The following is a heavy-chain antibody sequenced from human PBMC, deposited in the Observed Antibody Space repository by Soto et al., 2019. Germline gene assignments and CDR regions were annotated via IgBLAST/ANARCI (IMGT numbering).Heavy chain of an antibody. CDR3: AKGDALYDY. CDR2: ISGSGVST. CDR1: GFTFSSYA. V-gene: IGHV3-23*01. D-gene: IGHD2-2*01. J-gene: IGHJ4*02. Sequence: TGGSLTLSCAASGFTFSSYAMSCLRQAPGKGLEWFSAISGSGVSTYYADSVKGRFTISRDNAKNTLYLQMNSLRAEDTAVYYCAKGDALYDYWGQGILVTVSS.